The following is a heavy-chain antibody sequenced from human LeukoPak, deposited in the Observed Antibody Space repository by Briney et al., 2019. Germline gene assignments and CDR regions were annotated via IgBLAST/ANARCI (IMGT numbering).Heavy chain of an antibody. Sequence: SETLSLTCTVSGDSITTYYWSWIRQPPGKGLEWIGYIYYSGITSYNPSLKRRATISVDTSNNQFSLMLTSVTAADTAVYYCATIPLHYDSLGWFDPWGQGTLVTVSS. CDR3: ATIPLHYDSLGWFDP. CDR1: GDSITTYY. J-gene: IGHJ5*02. D-gene: IGHD3-3*01. V-gene: IGHV4-59*08. CDR2: IYYSGIT.